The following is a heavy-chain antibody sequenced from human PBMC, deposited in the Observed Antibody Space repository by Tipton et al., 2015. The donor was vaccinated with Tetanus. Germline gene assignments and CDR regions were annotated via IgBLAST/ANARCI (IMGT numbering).Heavy chain of an antibody. J-gene: IGHJ4*02. Sequence: SLRLSCAASGFTFSNYGMHWVRQAPGKGLEWVAVIWYDGSNKYYADSVKGRFTISRDNSKNTLYLQMNSLKDDDTAVYYCARSAHFASWYDWGPGTRVTVSS. V-gene: IGHV3-33*01. CDR1: GFTFSNYG. D-gene: IGHD6-13*01. CDR3: ARSAHFASWYD. CDR2: IWYDGSNK.